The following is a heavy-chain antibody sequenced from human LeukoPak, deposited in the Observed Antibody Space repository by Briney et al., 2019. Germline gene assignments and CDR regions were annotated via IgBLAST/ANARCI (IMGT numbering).Heavy chain of an antibody. Sequence: PGGSLRLSCAASGFTFSDYWMSWVRQTPGKGLEWVANIKQDGSEKYYVDSVKGRFTISRDNAKNSLYLQMNSLRVDDTAVYYCARGHRAWSYWGQGTLVTVSS. CDR2: IKQDGSEK. D-gene: IGHD3-3*01. CDR1: GFTFSDYW. J-gene: IGHJ4*02. V-gene: IGHV3-7*01. CDR3: ARGHRAWSY.